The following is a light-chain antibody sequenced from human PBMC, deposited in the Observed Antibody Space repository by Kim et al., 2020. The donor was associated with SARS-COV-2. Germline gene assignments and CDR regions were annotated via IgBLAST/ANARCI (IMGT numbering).Light chain of an antibody. CDR1: SGGSDINY. CDR2: EDD. CDR3: QSYDSSILV. J-gene: IGLJ3*02. Sequence: GKTVTISCTRSSGGSDINYVHWYQQRPGSAPTAVIFEDDQRPSGVPDRFSASIDTSSNSASLTISGLKTEDEADYYCQSYDSSILVFGGGTQLTVL. V-gene: IGLV6-57*03.